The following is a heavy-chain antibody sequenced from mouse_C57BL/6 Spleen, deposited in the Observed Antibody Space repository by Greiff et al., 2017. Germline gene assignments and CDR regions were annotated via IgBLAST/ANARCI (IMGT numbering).Heavy chain of an antibody. J-gene: IGHJ4*01. Sequence: EVQLQQSGPVLVKPGASVKMSCKASGYTFTDYYMNWVKQSHGKSLEWIGVINPYNGGTSYNQKFKGKATLTVDKSSSTAYMELNSLTSEDSAVYYCARADSNYDYAMDYWGQGTSVTVSS. D-gene: IGHD2-5*01. CDR3: ARADSNYDYAMDY. V-gene: IGHV1-19*01. CDR1: GYTFTDYY. CDR2: INPYNGGT.